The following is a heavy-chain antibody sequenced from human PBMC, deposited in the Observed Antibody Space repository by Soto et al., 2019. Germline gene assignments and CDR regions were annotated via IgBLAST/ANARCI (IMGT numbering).Heavy chain of an antibody. CDR3: ARVFAVDGGWTDAFGI. Sequence: ASVKVSCKASGYTFTSYGISWVRQAPGQGLEWMGWISAYNGNTNYAQKLQGRVTMTTDTSTSTAYMELRSLRSDDTAVYYCARVFAVDGGWTDAFGIWGQGTMVTVSS. V-gene: IGHV1-18*01. J-gene: IGHJ3*02. CDR2: ISAYNGNT. CDR1: GYTFTSYG. D-gene: IGHD3-3*01.